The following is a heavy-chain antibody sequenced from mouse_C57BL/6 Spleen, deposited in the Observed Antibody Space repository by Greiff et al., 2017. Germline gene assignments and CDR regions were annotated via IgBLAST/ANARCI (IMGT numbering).Heavy chain of an antibody. CDR2: IHPNSGST. J-gene: IGHJ2*01. Sequence: VQLQQSGAELVKPGASVKLSCKASGYTFTSYWMHWVKQRPGQGLEWIGMIHPNSGSTNYNEKFKSKATLTVDKSSSTAYMQLSSLTSEDSAVYYCARGGYSNYGFDYWGQGTTLTVSS. D-gene: IGHD2-5*01. CDR1: GYTFTSYW. V-gene: IGHV1-64*01. CDR3: ARGGYSNYGFDY.